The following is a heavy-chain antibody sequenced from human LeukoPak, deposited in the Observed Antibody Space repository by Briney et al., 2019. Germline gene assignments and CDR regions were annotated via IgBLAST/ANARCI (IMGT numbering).Heavy chain of an antibody. J-gene: IGHJ6*03. D-gene: IGHD6-6*01. CDR1: GGSISSGGYY. CDR3: ARGGQLVKEDYYYMDV. CDR2: IYHSGST. V-gene: IGHV4-30-2*01. Sequence: PSETLSLTCTVSGGSISSGGYYWSWIRQPPGKGLEWIGYIYHSGSTYYNPSLKSRVTISVDRSKNQFSLKLSSVTAADTAVYYCARGGQLVKEDYYYMDVWGKGTTVTVSS.